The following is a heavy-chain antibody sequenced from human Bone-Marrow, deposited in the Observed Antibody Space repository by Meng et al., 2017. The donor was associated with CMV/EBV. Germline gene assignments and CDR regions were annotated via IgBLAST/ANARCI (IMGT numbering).Heavy chain of an antibody. D-gene: IGHD2-2*01. Sequence: SVKVSCKDSGGTFSSYAISWVRQAPGQGLEWMGGIIPIFGTANYAQKFQGRVTITTDESTSTAYMELSSLRSEDTAVYYCARETPRLVGYCSSTSCSPRDFDYYYYGMDVWGQGTTVTVSS. J-gene: IGHJ6*02. CDR1: GGTFSSYA. CDR2: IIPIFGTA. V-gene: IGHV1-69*05. CDR3: ARETPRLVGYCSSTSCSPRDFDYYYYGMDV.